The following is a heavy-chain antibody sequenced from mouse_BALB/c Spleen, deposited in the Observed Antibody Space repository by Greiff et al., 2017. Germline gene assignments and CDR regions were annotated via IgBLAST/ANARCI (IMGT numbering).Heavy chain of an antibody. CDR2: INPSTGYT. J-gene: IGHJ3*01. D-gene: IGHD2-4*01. CDR1: GYTFTSYW. CDR3: ARGLSFAY. V-gene: IGHV1-4*01. Sequence: QVQLQQSGAELVRPGTSVKMSCKASGYTFTSYWMHWVKQRPGQGLEWIGYINPSTGYTEYNQKFKDKATLTADKSSSTAYMQLSSLTSEDSAVYYCARGLSFAYWGQGTLVTVSA.